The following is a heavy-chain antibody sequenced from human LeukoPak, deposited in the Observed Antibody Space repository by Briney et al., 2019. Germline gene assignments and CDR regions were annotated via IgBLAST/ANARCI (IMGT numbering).Heavy chain of an antibody. V-gene: IGHV4-59*01. CDR2: IYYSGST. CDR3: ARVFSPYYDFWSGYYIGMDV. D-gene: IGHD3-3*01. J-gene: IGHJ6*02. Sequence: SETLSLTCTVSGGSISSYYWSWIRQPPGKGLEWIGYIYYSGSTNYNPSLKSRVTISVDTSKNQFSLKLSSVTAADTAVYYCARVFSPYYDFWSGYYIGMDVWGQGTTVTVSS. CDR1: GGSISSYY.